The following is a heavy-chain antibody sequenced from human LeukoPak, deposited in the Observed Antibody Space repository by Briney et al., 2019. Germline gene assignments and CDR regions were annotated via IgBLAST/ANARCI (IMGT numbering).Heavy chain of an antibody. D-gene: IGHD3-22*01. V-gene: IGHV1-8*01. CDR3: ARASYYYDSSGTDDAFDI. Sequence: ASVKVSCKASGYTFTSYDINWVRQATGQGLEWMGWMNPNSGNTGYAQKFQGRVTITRNTSISTAYMELSSLRSEDTAVYYCARASYYYDSSGTDDAFDIWGQGTMVTVSS. CDR1: GYTFTSYD. J-gene: IGHJ3*02. CDR2: MNPNSGNT.